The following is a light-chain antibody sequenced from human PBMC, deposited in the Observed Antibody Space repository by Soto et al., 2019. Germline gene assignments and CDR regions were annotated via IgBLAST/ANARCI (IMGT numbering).Light chain of an antibody. Sequence: QPVLTQSPSASASLGASVKLTCTLSSGHSSYAIAWHQQQPEKGPRYLMRLNSDGSHTTGDGIPDRFSGSRSGAERYLTISSLQSEDEADYYCQTWGTGIWVFGGGTKLTVL. J-gene: IGLJ3*02. V-gene: IGLV4-69*01. CDR2: LNSDGSH. CDR1: SGHSSYA. CDR3: QTWGTGIWV.